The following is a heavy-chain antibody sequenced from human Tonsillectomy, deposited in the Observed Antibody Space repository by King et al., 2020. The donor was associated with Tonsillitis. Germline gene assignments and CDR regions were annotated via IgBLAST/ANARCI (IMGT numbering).Heavy chain of an antibody. CDR1: GFSLSTSGVG. Sequence: TLKESGPTLVKPTQTLTLTCTFSGFSLSTSGVGVGWIRQPPGKALEWLALIYWNDDKRYSPSLKSRLTITKDTPKNQVVLTMTNIDPVDTATYYCAHRPRTYYDLWSGYPNWFDPWGQGTLVTVSS. J-gene: IGHJ5*02. D-gene: IGHD3-3*01. V-gene: IGHV2-5*01. CDR2: IYWNDDK. CDR3: AHRPRTYYDLWSGYPNWFDP.